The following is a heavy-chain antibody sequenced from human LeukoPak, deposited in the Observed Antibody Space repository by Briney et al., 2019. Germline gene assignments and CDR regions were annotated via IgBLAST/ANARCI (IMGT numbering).Heavy chain of an antibody. CDR1: GYTFTNYG. D-gene: IGHD1-7*01. CDR2: ISAYNGNT. CDR3: ARGINWNYAFDI. J-gene: IGHJ3*02. Sequence: ASVKVSCKASGYTFTNYGITWVRQAPGQGLEWMGWISAYNGNTNYAQKLQGRVTMTTDTSTSTAYMELRGLRSDDTAVYYCARGINWNYAFDIWGQGTMVTVSS. V-gene: IGHV1-18*01.